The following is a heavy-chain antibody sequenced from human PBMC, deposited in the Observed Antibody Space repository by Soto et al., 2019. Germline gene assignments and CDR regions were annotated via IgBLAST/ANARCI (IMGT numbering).Heavy chain of an antibody. V-gene: IGHV4-34*01. CDR1: GGSFSGYY. D-gene: IGHD2-15*01. J-gene: IGHJ6*02. CDR2: INHSGGT. CDR3: ARVAGYCSGGSCYSVFSYYYGMDV. Sequence: PSETLSLTCAVYGGSFSGYYWSWIRQPPGKGLEWIGEINHSGGTNYNPSLKSRVTISVDTSKNQFSLKLSSVTAADTAVYYCARVAGYCSGGSCYSVFSYYYGMDVWGQGTTVTVSS.